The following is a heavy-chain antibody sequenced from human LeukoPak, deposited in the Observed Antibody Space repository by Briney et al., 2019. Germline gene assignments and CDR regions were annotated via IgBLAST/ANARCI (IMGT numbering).Heavy chain of an antibody. V-gene: IGHV4-34*01. J-gene: IGHJ5*02. CDR3: ARGLIKNWNPHNWFDP. CDR2: INHSGST. CDR1: GGSFSGYY. Sequence: PSETLSLTCAVYGGSFSGYYWSWIRQPPGKGLGWIGEINHSGSTNYNPSLKSRVTISVDTSKNQFSLKLSSVTAADTAVYYCARGLIKNWNPHNWFDPWGQGTLVTVSS. D-gene: IGHD1-1*01.